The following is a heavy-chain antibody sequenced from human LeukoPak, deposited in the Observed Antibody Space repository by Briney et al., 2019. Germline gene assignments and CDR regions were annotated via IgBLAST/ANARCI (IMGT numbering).Heavy chain of an antibody. D-gene: IGHD6-13*01. Sequence: GESLQISCKGSGYSFTTYWIGWVRQMPGKGLEWMGIIYPGDSDTRYSPSFQGQVTISADKSTSTAYLQWSSLKASDTAMYYCATVPRIPAVGNTEYFQYWGQGTLVTVSS. CDR2: IYPGDSDT. CDR1: GYSFTTYW. CDR3: ATVPRIPAVGNTEYFQY. V-gene: IGHV5-51*01. J-gene: IGHJ1*01.